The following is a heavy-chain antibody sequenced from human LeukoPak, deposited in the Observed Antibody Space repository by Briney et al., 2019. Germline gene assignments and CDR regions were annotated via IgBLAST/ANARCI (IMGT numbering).Heavy chain of an antibody. Sequence: ASLQISSKASAYGFTTYWIGWVRQMPGRRLEWMGSIYPGDSNTRYRPSFQGQVTISAAKSISTACLQWSSLQASHTSMYYCARQFRDSSGYYSYYFDSWGEGNLVTVSS. CDR1: AYGFTTYW. D-gene: IGHD3-22*01. CDR2: IYPGDSNT. J-gene: IGHJ4*02. CDR3: ARQFRDSSGYYSYYFDS. V-gene: IGHV5-51*01.